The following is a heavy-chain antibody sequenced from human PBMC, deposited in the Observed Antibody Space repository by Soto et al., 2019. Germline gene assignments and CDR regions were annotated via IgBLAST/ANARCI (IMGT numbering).Heavy chain of an antibody. Sequence: SETLSLTCTVSGGSISSGDYYWSWIRQPPGKGLEWIGYIYYSGSTYYNPSLKSRVTTSVDTSKNQFSLKLSSVTAADTAVYYCARDNILGILYGGMDVWGQGTMVTVSS. CDR2: IYYSGST. J-gene: IGHJ6*02. CDR1: GGSISSGDYY. CDR3: ARDNILGILYGGMDV. D-gene: IGHD3-3*01. V-gene: IGHV4-30-4*01.